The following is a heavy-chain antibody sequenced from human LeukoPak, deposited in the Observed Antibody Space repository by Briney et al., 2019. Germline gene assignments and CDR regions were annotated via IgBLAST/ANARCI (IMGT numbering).Heavy chain of an antibody. CDR1: GGSISGYY. CDR3: ARHWSHSVAQFGRSYWFDP. J-gene: IGHJ5*02. D-gene: IGHD2-15*01. CDR2: MDTSGHT. V-gene: IGHV4-4*07. Sequence: SETLSLTCIVSGGSISGYYWSWIRQPAGKGLEWIGHMDTSGHTDYNSSLMSRVTMSVDTSKNQFSLRLTSVTAADTAVYYCARHWSHSVAQFGRSYWFDPWGQGTLVTVSS.